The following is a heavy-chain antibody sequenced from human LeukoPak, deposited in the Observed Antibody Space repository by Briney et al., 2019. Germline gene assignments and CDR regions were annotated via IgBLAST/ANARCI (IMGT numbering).Heavy chain of an antibody. D-gene: IGHD3-22*01. CDR2: ISAYNGNT. J-gene: IGHJ4*02. Sequence: ASVKVSCKASGYTFTSYGISWVRQAPGQGLEWMGWISAYNGNTNYAQKLQGRVTMTTDTSTSTAYMELRSLRSDDTAVYYCARDRRVYYDSSGYYPRGFDYWGQGTLVTVSS. V-gene: IGHV1-18*01. CDR1: GYTFTSYG. CDR3: ARDRRVYYDSSGYYPRGFDY.